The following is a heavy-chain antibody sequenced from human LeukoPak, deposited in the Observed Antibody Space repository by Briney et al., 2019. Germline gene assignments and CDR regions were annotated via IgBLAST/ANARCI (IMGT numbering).Heavy chain of an antibody. CDR2: ISYDGINK. Sequence: GGSLRLSCEASEFTFSKYAMHWVRQAPGKGLDWVALISYDGINKYYADSVKGRFTISRDNAKNTLSLQMSSLRAEDTAVYYCAREGFCTSSKCPRAFDIWGQGTMVTVSS. D-gene: IGHD2-2*01. CDR3: AREGFCTSSKCPRAFDI. J-gene: IGHJ3*02. CDR1: EFTFSKYA. V-gene: IGHV3-30*15.